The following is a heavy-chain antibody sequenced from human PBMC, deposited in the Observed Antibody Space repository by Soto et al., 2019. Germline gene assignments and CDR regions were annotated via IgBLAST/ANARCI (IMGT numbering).Heavy chain of an antibody. CDR3: GRAIGRGIIRD. CDR1: GFIFRTYG. Sequence: EVQLVESGGGLVKPGGSLRLSCTASGFIFRTYGMTWVRQAPGKGLEWVSSIYSSGTFIYYADSVKVRFTISRYDAKNSLFLQMNSLRAEDTAVYYCGRAIGRGIIRDWGQGTLVTVSS. J-gene: IGHJ4*02. CDR2: IYSSGTFI. D-gene: IGHD3-10*01. V-gene: IGHV3-21*01.